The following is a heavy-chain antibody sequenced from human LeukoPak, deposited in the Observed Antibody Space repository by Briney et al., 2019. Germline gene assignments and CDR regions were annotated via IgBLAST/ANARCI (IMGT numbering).Heavy chain of an antibody. CDR3: AKAEGYDILTGLDY. Sequence: GRSLRLSCATSGFTFSSYAMSWVRQAPGKGLEWVSGIGASGGSTYYADSVKGRFTISRDNSKNTLYLQMNSLRTEDTAVYYCAKAEGYDILTGLDYWGQGTLVTVPS. J-gene: IGHJ4*02. V-gene: IGHV3-23*01. CDR2: IGASGGST. D-gene: IGHD3-9*01. CDR1: GFTFSSYA.